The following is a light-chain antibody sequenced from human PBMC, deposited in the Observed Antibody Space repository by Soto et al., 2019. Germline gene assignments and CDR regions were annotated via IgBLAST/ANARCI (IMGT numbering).Light chain of an antibody. CDR2: DAS. CDR3: QQRSNGLT. CDR1: QSVSSY. Sequence: EIVLTQSPATLSLSPGERATISCRASQSVSSYLAWYQQKPGQAPRLLIYDASNRATGIPARFSGSGSGTDFTLTISSLEPEDCAVYYCQQRSNGLTFGGGTKVEIK. V-gene: IGKV3-11*01. J-gene: IGKJ4*01.